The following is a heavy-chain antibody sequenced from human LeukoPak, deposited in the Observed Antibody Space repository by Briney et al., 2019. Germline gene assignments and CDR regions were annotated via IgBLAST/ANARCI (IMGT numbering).Heavy chain of an antibody. J-gene: IGHJ4*02. CDR2: IYYSGST. Sequence: SETLSLTCTVSGASISSSSYYWGWIRQPPGKGLEWIGSIYYSGSTYYNPSLKSRVTISGDTSRNQFSLKLSSVTAADTAVYYCAKWAKGDSSGYYFFDYWGQGTLVTVSS. V-gene: IGHV4-39*07. CDR3: AKWAKGDSSGYYFFDY. D-gene: IGHD3-22*01. CDR1: GASISSSSYY.